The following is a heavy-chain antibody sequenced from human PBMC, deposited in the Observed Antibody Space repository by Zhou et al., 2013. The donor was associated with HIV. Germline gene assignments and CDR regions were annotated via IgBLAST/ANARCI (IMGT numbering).Heavy chain of an antibody. CDR2: IIPSSGTV. CDR1: GGTFNSNG. V-gene: IGHV1-69*12. D-gene: IGHD3-3*01. Sequence: QVQLVQSGAEVKKAGSSVRVSCKTAGGTFNSNGISWVRHAPGQGLEWMGGIIPSSGTVNFAQKFQDRVILTADASTSTVYMDLSRLTSEDTAVYYCARAPHITNFGVVLGAAFDFWGQGTLVTVSS. CDR3: ARAPHITNFGVVLGAAFDF. J-gene: IGHJ4*02.